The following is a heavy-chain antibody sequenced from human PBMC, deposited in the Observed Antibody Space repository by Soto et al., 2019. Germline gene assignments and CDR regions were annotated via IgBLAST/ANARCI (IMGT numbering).Heavy chain of an antibody. CDR2: IYQSGVT. Sequence: SETLSLTCNMSGDSYSISTYSWSWIRQPPGKALQWIGFIYQSGVTSYNPSLASRVSISLDRSNNRCSLKLKSVTAADTAVYFCAGMPYTSGLRFDPWGPGTLVTVSS. J-gene: IGHJ5*02. CDR1: GDSYSISTYS. D-gene: IGHD6-19*01. CDR3: AGMPYTSGLRFDP. V-gene: IGHV4-30-2*01.